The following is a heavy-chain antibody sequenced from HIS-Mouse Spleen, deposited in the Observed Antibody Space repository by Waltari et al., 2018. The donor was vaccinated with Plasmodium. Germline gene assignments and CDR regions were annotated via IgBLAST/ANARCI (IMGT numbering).Heavy chain of an antibody. V-gene: IGHV4-59*08. CDR2: ITYRGST. D-gene: IGHD5-18*01. J-gene: IGHJ4*02. CDR1: GGSISSYY. CDR3: ARLRYSYGYFDY. Sequence: QVQLQESGPGLVKPSETLSLTCTVSGGSISSYYWSWIRQPPGKGLEWIGYITYRGSTNYNPSLKSRVTISVDTSKNQFSRKLSSVTAADTAVYYCARLRYSYGYFDYWGQGTLVTVSS.